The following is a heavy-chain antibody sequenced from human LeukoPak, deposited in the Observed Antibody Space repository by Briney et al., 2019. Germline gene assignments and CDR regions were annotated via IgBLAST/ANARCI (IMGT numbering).Heavy chain of an antibody. CDR2: IYYSGST. J-gene: IGHJ4*02. D-gene: IGHD1-7*01. CDR1: GGSISSYY. CDR3: ARIRGPQLELRLGYFDY. V-gene: IGHV4-59*01. Sequence: SETLSLTCTVSGGSISSYYWSWLRQPPGKGLEWIGYIYYSGSTNYNPSLKSRVTISVDTSKNQFSLKLSSVTAADTAVYYCARIRGPQLELRLGYFDYWGQGTLVTVSS.